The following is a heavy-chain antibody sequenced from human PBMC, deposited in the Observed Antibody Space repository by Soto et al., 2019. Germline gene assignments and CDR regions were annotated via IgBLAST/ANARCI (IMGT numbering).Heavy chain of an antibody. CDR2: ISAYNGNT. Sequence: VASVKVSCKASGYTFTSYGISWVRQAPGQGLEWMGWISAYNGNTNYAQKLQGRVTMTTDTSTSTAYMELRSLRSDDTAVYYCAREEDDRKNTNWFDPWGQGTLVTVSS. D-gene: IGHD1-1*01. CDR3: AREEDDRKNTNWFDP. CDR1: GYTFTSYG. J-gene: IGHJ5*02. V-gene: IGHV1-18*01.